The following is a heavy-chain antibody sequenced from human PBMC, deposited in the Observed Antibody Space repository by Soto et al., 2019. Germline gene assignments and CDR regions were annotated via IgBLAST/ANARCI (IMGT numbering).Heavy chain of an antibody. CDR3: ARDRGPSSGYYPYWFDP. CDR1: GDSVSSNIVT. D-gene: IGHD3-22*01. Sequence: SQTLSLTCAISGDSVSSNIVTWDWIRQSPSRGLEWLGRTYYRSQWFNDFAVSVKSRMTINADTSKNQFSLQLNYVTPEDTAVYYCARDRGPSSGYYPYWFDPWGQGTLVTVSS. J-gene: IGHJ5*02. V-gene: IGHV6-1*01. CDR2: TYYRSQWFN.